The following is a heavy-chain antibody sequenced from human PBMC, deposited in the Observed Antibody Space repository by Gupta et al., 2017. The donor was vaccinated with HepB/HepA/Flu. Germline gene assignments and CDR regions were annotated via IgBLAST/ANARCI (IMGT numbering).Heavy chain of an antibody. Sequence: QVQLLESGGGLGQPGGSRRVSCAASGFTFSDYYMSWIRQAPGKGLEWVSYISYAGSIIFYTDSVKGRFTTSRDDAKNSLYLEMNSLRSEDTAVYYCARLSRPGGYDRAMDVWGHGTTVTVSS. CDR1: GFTFSDYY. D-gene: IGHD5-12*01. CDR2: ISYAGSII. V-gene: IGHV3-11*01. J-gene: IGHJ6*02. CDR3: ARLSRPGGYDRAMDV.